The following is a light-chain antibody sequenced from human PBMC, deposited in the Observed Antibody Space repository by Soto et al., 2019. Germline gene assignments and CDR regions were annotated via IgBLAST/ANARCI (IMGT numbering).Light chain of an antibody. J-gene: IGLJ3*02. CDR1: SSNIGAGYD. CDR2: GNS. V-gene: IGLV1-40*01. Sequence: QSALTQPPSVSGAPGQRVTISCTGSSSNIGAGYDVHWYQQLPGTAPKLLIYGNSNRPSGVPDRFSGSKSGTSASLAITGLQAEDEADYYCQSYDSSQSGWVFGGGTKVTVL. CDR3: QSYDSSQSGWV.